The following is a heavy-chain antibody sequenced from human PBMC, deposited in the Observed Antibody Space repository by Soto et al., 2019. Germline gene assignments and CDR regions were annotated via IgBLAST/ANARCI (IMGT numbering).Heavy chain of an antibody. D-gene: IGHD5-18*01. CDR3: ARLGGDTAMGYIDY. V-gene: IGHV4-39*01. J-gene: IGHJ4*02. CDR2: IYYSGST. Sequence: SETLSLTCTVSGGSISSSSYYWGWIRQPPGKGLEWIGSIYYSGSTYYNPSLKSRVTISVDTSKNQFSLKLSSVTAADTAVYYCARLGGDTAMGYIDYWGQGTLVTVSS. CDR1: GGSISSSSYY.